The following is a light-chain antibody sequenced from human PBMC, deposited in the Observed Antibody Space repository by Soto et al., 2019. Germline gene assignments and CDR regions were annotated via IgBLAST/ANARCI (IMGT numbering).Light chain of an antibody. CDR3: SSYTSSLYV. CDR2: EVS. V-gene: IGLV2-14*01. J-gene: IGLJ1*01. CDR1: SSDVGGYNY. Sequence: QSVLTQPASVSGSPGQSITISCTGTSSDVGGYNYVSWYQQHPGEASKLMIYEVSNRPSGVSNRFSGSKSGNTASLTISGLQAEDEADYYCSSYTSSLYVFGTGTKVTVL.